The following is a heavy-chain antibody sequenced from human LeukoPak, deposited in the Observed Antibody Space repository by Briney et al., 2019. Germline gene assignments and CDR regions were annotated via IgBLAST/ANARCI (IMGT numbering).Heavy chain of an antibody. D-gene: IGHD6-13*01. V-gene: IGHV4-34*01. J-gene: IGHJ1*01. CDR3: ARRSSWTNYEYFQH. Sequence: PSETLSLTCAVSGGSFSGYYWSWVRQPPGKGLEWIGEINHISSTNYNPSLKILVTISVDTSKNQFSLKLSSVTAADTAVYYCARRSSWTNYEYFQHWGQGTLVTVSS. CDR2: INHISST. CDR1: GGSFSGYY.